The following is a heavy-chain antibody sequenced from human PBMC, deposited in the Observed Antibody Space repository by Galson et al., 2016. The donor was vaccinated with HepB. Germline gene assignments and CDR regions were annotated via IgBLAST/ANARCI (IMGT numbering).Heavy chain of an antibody. J-gene: IGHJ6*02. V-gene: IGHV4-31*03. D-gene: IGHD3-10*01. CDR2: IYYSGST. CDR3: ATSGHTFYFYGLAV. CDR1: GGSISSGGYY. Sequence: TLSLTCTVSGGSISSGGYYWSWIRQHPGKALEWIGYIYYSGSTHYNPSLKSRLSMSVDTSKNHFSLRLSSLTAADTAVYYCATSGHTFYFYGLAVWVQGTTGPVSS.